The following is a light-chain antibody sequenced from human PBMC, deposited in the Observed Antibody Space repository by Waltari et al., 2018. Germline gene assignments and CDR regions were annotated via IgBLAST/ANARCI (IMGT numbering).Light chain of an antibody. V-gene: IGLV1-51*02. CDR3: GTWDSSLSGAV. CDR1: SSNIWHNY. Sequence: QSVLTQPPSVSAAPGQRVTISCSGGSSNIWHNYVSWYRQFPGTAPKLLIYENTERPSGIPGRFSGSKSGTSATLDITGLQAGDEADYYCGTWDSSLSGAVFGGGTHLTVL. CDR2: ENT. J-gene: IGLJ7*01.